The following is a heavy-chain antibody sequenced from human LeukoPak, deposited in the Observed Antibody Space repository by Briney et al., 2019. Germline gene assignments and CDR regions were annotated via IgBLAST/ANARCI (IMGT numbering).Heavy chain of an antibody. CDR2: IYTSGST. CDR3: ARGPDSSGWSEMYYFDY. Sequence: SETLSLTCTVSGGSISSGSYYWSWIRQPTGKGLEWIGRIYTSGSTNYNPSLKSRVTISVDTSKNQFSLKLSSVTAADTAVYYCARGPDSSGWSEMYYFDYWGQGTLVTVSS. J-gene: IGHJ4*02. CDR1: GGSISSGSYY. D-gene: IGHD6-19*01. V-gene: IGHV4-61*02.